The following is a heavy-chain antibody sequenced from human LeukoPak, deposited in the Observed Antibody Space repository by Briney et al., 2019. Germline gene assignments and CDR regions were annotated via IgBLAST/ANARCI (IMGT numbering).Heavy chain of an antibody. CDR3: ARGAGPPWFDP. J-gene: IGHJ5*02. D-gene: IGHD6-19*01. CDR2: IYHSGST. Sequence: SETLSLTCTVSGGSISSGSYYWSWIRQPAGKGLEWIGSIYHSGSTYYNPSLKSRVTISVDTSKNQFSLKLSSVTAAGTAVYYCARGAGPPWFDPWGQGTLVTVSS. CDR1: GGSISSGSYY. V-gene: IGHV4-39*07.